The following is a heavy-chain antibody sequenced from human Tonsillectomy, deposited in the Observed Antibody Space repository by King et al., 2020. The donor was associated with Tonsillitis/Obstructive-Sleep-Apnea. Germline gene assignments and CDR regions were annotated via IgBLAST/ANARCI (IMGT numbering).Heavy chain of an antibody. D-gene: IGHD1-26*01. CDR3: VGVRSIVGAYDLDY. J-gene: IGHJ4*02. CDR1: GFTFSDHY. CDR2: TRNKANSYTT. V-gene: IGHV3-72*01. Sequence: VQLVESGGGLVQPGGSLRLSCVASGFTFSDHYMDWARQAPGKGLEWVGRTRNKANSYTTEYAASVKGRFTISRDDSRNSLYLQMKSLKTEDTAVYYCVGVRSIVGAYDLDYWGQGTLVTVSS.